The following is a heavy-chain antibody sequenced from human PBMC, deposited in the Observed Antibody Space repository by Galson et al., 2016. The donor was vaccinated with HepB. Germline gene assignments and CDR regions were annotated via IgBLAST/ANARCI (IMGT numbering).Heavy chain of an antibody. Sequence: SLRLSCATSGFTFRNYDMHWVRQATGRGLEWVSGIDPEGDTYYAGSVKGRFTLSRQNARNSLSLQMNSLSAGDTAVYYFARGSSWSTGKYALDVWGKGTAVTVSS. CDR2: IDPEGDT. CDR3: ARGSSWSTGKYALDV. CDR1: GFTFRNYD. D-gene: IGHD6-19*01. V-gene: IGHV3-13*01. J-gene: IGHJ6*04.